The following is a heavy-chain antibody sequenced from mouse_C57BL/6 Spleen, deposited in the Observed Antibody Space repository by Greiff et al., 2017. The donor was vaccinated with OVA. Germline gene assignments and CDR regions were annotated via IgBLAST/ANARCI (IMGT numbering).Heavy chain of an antibody. CDR2: IYPGSGST. Sequence: QVQLQQSGAELVKPGASVKMSCKASGYTFTSYWITWVKQRPGQGLEWIGDIYPGSGSTNYNEKFKGKATFTADTSSNTAYMQLSSLTTEDSAIYYCAREGHWGQGTLVTVSA. CDR1: GYTFTSYW. V-gene: IGHV1-55*01. CDR3: AREGH. J-gene: IGHJ3*01.